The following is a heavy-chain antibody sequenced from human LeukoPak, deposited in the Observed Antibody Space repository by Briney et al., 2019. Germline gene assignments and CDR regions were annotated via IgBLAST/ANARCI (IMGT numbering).Heavy chain of an antibody. Sequence: GGSLRLSCAASGFTSSSYWMSWVRQAPGKGLEWVANIKQDGSEKYYVDSVKGRFTISRDNAKNSLYLQMNSLRAEDTAVYYCARDGPYCSGGSCSGAFDIWGQGTMVTVSS. V-gene: IGHV3-7*01. J-gene: IGHJ3*02. CDR3: ARDGPYCSGGSCSGAFDI. D-gene: IGHD2-15*01. CDR2: IKQDGSEK. CDR1: GFTSSSYW.